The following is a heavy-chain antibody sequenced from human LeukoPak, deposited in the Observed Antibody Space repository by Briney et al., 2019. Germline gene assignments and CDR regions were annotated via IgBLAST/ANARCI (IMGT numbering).Heavy chain of an antibody. Sequence: PGGSLRLSCAASGFTFSSYAMSWVRQAPGKGLEWVSAISGSGGSTYYADSVKGRFTISRDNSKNTLYLQMNSLSAEDTAVYYCAKDSRITMVRGVLQTYYFDYWGQGTLVTVSS. J-gene: IGHJ4*02. CDR3: AKDSRITMVRGVLQTYYFDY. D-gene: IGHD3-10*01. CDR2: ISGSGGST. V-gene: IGHV3-23*01. CDR1: GFTFSSYA.